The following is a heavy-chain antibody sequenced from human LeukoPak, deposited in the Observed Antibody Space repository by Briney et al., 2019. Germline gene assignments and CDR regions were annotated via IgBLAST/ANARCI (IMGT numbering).Heavy chain of an antibody. D-gene: IGHD3-3*01. CDR1: GFTFSSYW. Sequence: PGGSLRLSCAVSGFTFSSYWMSWVRQAPGKGLEWVANIKQDGSEKYYVDSVKGRFTISRDNAKNSLYLQMNSLRAEDTAVYYCARSRISTIFGVVIHGDAFDIWGQGTMVTVSS. CDR2: IKQDGSEK. CDR3: ARSRISTIFGVVIHGDAFDI. J-gene: IGHJ3*02. V-gene: IGHV3-7*01.